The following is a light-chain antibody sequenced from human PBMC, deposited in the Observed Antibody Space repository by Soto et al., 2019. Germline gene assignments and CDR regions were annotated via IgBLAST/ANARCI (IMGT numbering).Light chain of an antibody. CDR1: QSVSTR. Sequence: DIQMTQSPSSLSASVGDRVTIICRASQSVSTRLAWYQQKPGKAPKVLIYDASSWAGGTPSRFSGSGLATDFTLTINTLQPEDFAVYFCQQTYMVPYTFGQGTKVDIK. CDR2: DAS. J-gene: IGKJ2*01. V-gene: IGKV1-5*02. CDR3: QQTYMVPYT.